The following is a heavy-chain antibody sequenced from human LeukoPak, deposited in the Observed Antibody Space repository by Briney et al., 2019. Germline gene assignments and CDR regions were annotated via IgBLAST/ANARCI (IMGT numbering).Heavy chain of an antibody. Sequence: GGSLRLSCTASGFTFSAYGIHWVRQAPGKGLEWVAIIWYDGTKKYYADSVKGRFTISRDNSKNTVSLQMNSLRVEDTALYYCEKDDSGSLDYWGQGTLVTVSS. CDR2: IWYDGTKK. CDR3: EKDDSGSLDY. J-gene: IGHJ4*02. CDR1: GFTFSAYG. D-gene: IGHD1-26*01. V-gene: IGHV3-33*06.